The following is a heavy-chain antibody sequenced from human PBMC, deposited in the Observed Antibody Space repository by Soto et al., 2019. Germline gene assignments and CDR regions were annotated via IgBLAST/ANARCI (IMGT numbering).Heavy chain of an antibody. CDR2: ISGSGGST. CDR3: ARVKRHCISTSCYVYYYYGMDV. Sequence: GGSLRLSCAASGFTFSSYAMSWVRQAPGKGLEWVSAISGSGGSTYYADSVKGRFTISRDNSKNTLYLQMNSLRAEDTAVYYCARVKRHCISTSCYVYYYYGMDVWGQGTTVTVSS. V-gene: IGHV3-23*01. D-gene: IGHD2-2*01. CDR1: GFTFSSYA. J-gene: IGHJ6*02.